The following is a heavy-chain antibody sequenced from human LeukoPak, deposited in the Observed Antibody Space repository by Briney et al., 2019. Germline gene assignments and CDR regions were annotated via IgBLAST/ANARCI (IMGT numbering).Heavy chain of an antibody. CDR2: IYYSGST. CDR3: ARYVVTPYYFDY. J-gene: IGHJ4*02. V-gene: IGHV4-39*01. Sequence: SETLSLTCTVSGASISSSNIYWGWTRQPPGKGLEWIGTIYYSGSTYYNPSLKSRVTIAVDTSKNQFSLKLSSVTAADTAVYYSARYVVTPYYFDYWGQGTLVTVSS. CDR1: GASISSSNIY. D-gene: IGHD2-15*01.